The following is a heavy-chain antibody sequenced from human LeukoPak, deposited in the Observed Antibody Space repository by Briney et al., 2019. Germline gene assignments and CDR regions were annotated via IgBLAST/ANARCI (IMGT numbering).Heavy chain of an antibody. D-gene: IGHD6-13*01. CDR1: GGSFSGYY. V-gene: IGHV4-34*01. J-gene: IGHJ6*02. CDR3: VRGDIAAAGTKGFYYYDMDV. Sequence: SETLSLTCGVYGGSFSGYYRSWIRQPPGKGLEWIGEINHSGSTNYNPSLKSRVTISVDTSKNQFSLHLSSVTAADTAVYYCVRGDIAAAGTKGFYYYDMDVWGQGTTVTVSS. CDR2: INHSGST.